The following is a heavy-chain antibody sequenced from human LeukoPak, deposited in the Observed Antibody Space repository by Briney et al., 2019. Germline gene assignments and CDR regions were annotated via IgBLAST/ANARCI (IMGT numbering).Heavy chain of an antibody. Sequence: PGGSLRLSCAASEFTVSSNYMSWVRQAPGKGLEWVSVIYSGGSTYYADSAKGRFTISRDNSKNTLYLQMNSLRAEDTAVYYCASLEGGDFDYWGQGTLVTVSS. CDR3: ASLEGGDFDY. CDR2: IYSGGST. CDR1: EFTVSSNY. V-gene: IGHV3-66*02. J-gene: IGHJ4*02.